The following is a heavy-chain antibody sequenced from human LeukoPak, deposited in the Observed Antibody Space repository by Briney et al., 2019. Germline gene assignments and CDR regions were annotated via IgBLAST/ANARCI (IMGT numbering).Heavy chain of an antibody. CDR3: ASGLELDY. V-gene: IGHV3-7*03. J-gene: IGHJ4*02. Sequence: GGSLRLSCAASGFTFRSYWMRWVPQAPGKGLEWVANIKQDGSEKNYVDSVKGRFTISRDNAKNSLYLQMNSLRAEDTAVYYCASGLELDYWGQGTLVTVSS. CDR1: GFTFRSYW. CDR2: IKQDGSEK.